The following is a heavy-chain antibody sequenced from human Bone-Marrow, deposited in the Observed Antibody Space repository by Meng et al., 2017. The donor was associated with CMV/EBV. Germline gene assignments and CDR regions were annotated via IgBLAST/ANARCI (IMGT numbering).Heavy chain of an antibody. D-gene: IGHD2-8*01. J-gene: IGHJ4*02. V-gene: IGHV3-7*01. CDR1: GFTFSSYS. CDR2: IKQDGSEK. CDR3: ARVVCTNGVCYTGYYFDY. Sequence: GGSLRLSCAASGFTFSSYSMNWVRQAPGKGLEWVANIKQDGSEKYYVDSVKGRFTISRDNAKNSLYLQMNSLRAEDTAVYYCARVVCTNGVCYTGYYFDYWGQGTLVTVSS.